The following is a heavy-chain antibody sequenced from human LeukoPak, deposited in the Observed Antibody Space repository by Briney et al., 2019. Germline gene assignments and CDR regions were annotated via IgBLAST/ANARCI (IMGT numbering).Heavy chain of an antibody. J-gene: IGHJ4*02. CDR1: GFTFSSYA. D-gene: IGHD3-22*01. CDR2: ISYDRSNK. CDR3: ARDPYYYDSSGYYHGGYYFDY. Sequence: PGGSLRLSCAASGFTFSSYAMHWVRQAPGKGLEWVAVISYDRSNKYYADSVKGRFTISRDNSKNTLYLQMNSLRAEDTAVYYCARDPYYYDSSGYYHGGYYFDYWGQGTLVTVSS. V-gene: IGHV3-30-3*01.